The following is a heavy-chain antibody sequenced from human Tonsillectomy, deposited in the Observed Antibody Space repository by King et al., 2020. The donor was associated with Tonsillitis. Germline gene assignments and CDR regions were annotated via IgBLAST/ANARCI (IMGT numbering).Heavy chain of an antibody. CDR3: AIFYLGSGSRYSYAFDM. Sequence: EVQLVESGGGLVQPGGSLRLSCAASGFIFSDYFVDWVRQAPGKGLEWVGRTRNKPNFYTTEYAASVKGRFTISRDDSKNSLYLQMNSLKTEDTAIYYCAIFYLGSGSRYSYAFDMWGQGTMVTVSS. D-gene: IGHD3-10*01. J-gene: IGHJ3*02. V-gene: IGHV3-72*01. CDR1: GFIFSDYF. CDR2: TRNKPNFYTT.